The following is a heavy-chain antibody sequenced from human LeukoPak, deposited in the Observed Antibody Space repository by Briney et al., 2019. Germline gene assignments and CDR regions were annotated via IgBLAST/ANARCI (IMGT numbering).Heavy chain of an antibody. D-gene: IGHD1-26*01. Sequence: GGSLRLSCAPSGFTFSYYEMGWVRRAPGKGLEWVSYITSGGTSMNYADSVKGRFTISRDNAKNSLYLQLNSLRAEDTAVYYRARVPRSGNHFDYWGQGTLVTVSS. J-gene: IGHJ4*02. CDR2: ITSGGTSM. V-gene: IGHV3-48*03. CDR1: GFTFSYYE. CDR3: ARVPRSGNHFDY.